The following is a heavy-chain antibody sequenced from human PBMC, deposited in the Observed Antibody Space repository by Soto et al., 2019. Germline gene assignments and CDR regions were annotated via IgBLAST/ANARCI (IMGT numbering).Heavy chain of an antibody. CDR2: IFYSGST. D-gene: IGHD2-2*02. V-gene: IGHV4-31*03. Sequence: SETLSLTCTVSGGSISSGGYYWSWIRQHPGKSLEWIGYIFYSGSTYYNPSLKSRVTISVDTFKNQFSLKLSSVTAADTAVYYCARLGMACSSTSCYTPGDYYGMDVWGQGTTVTVSS. CDR3: ARLGMACSSTSCYTPGDYYGMDV. J-gene: IGHJ6*02. CDR1: GGSISSGGYY.